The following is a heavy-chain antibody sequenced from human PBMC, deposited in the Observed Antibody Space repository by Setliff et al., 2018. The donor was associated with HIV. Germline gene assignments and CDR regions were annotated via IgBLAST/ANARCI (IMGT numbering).Heavy chain of an antibody. Sequence: SETLSLTCTVFGDSINSDSYYWTWIRQPGGKGLEWIGHVHTIGSTNYNPSLKGRVSISIDTSKNQFTLNLRSATATDTAFYYCARVSSSRYFLGPFDSWGQGLLVTVSS. CDR3: ARVSSSRYFLGPFDS. J-gene: IGHJ4*02. V-gene: IGHV4-61*09. D-gene: IGHD6-25*01. CDR2: VHTIGST. CDR1: GDSINSDSYY.